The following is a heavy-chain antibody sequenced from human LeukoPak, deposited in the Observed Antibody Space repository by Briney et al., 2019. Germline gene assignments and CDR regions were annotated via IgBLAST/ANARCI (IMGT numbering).Heavy chain of an antibody. J-gene: IGHJ4*02. Sequence: ASVKVSCKPSGYTFSGYYMHWARQAPGQGLEWMGWINPNSGGTNYAQKFQGRVTMTRDTSISTAYMELIRLRSADTAVYYCARVGRAFTARSSFFDYWGQGTLVTVSS. V-gene: IGHV1-2*02. CDR2: INPNSGGT. CDR1: GYTFSGYY. D-gene: IGHD6-6*01. CDR3: ARVGRAFTARSSFFDY.